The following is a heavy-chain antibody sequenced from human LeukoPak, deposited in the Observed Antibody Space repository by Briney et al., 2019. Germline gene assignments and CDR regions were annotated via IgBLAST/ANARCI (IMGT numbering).Heavy chain of an antibody. J-gene: IGHJ4*02. CDR2: IYHSGST. Sequence: SETLSLTCTVSGYSISSGYYWGWIRQPPGKGLEWIGSIYHSGSTYYNPSLKSRVTISVDTSKNQFSLKLSSVTAADTAVYYCASGHSDWGQGTLVTVSS. D-gene: IGHD1-26*01. V-gene: IGHV4-38-2*02. CDR1: GYSISSGYY. CDR3: ASGHSD.